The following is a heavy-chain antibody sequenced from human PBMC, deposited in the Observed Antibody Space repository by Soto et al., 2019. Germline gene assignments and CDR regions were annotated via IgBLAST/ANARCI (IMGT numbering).Heavy chain of an antibody. D-gene: IGHD3-9*01. CDR2: IYYSGST. Sequence: SETLSLTCTVSGGSISSYYWSWIRQPPGKGLEWIGYIYYSGSTNYNPSLKSRVTISVDTSKNQFSLKLSSVTAADTAVYYCARVRENILTGYYIRYMDVWGKGTTVTVSS. J-gene: IGHJ6*03. CDR1: GGSISSYY. CDR3: ARVRENILTGYYIRYMDV. V-gene: IGHV4-59*01.